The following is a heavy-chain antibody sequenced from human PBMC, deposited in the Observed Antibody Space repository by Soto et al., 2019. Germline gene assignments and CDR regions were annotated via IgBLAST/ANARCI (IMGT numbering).Heavy chain of an antibody. D-gene: IGHD3-10*01. J-gene: IGHJ4*02. CDR1: GFTFSSYA. CDR2: ISSNGGST. Sequence: EVQLVESGGGLVQPGGSLRLSCSASGFTFSSYAMYWVRQAPGKGLEYVSAISSNGGSTYYADSVKGRFTISRDNSKNTLYLQMSSLSAEDTAVYYCAKVGFTYYFDYWGQGTLVTVSS. V-gene: IGHV3-64D*06. CDR3: AKVGFTYYFDY.